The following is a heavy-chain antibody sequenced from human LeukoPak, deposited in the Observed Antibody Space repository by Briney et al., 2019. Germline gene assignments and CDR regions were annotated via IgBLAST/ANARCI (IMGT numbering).Heavy chain of an antibody. Sequence: GSLRLSCAASGFTFDDYGMSWVRQAPGKGLEWVSGINWSGGSTGYADSVKGRFTISRDGAKNSLYLQMNSLRAEDTALYYCARVQQMATIDAFDIWGQGTMVTVSS. V-gene: IGHV3-20*04. J-gene: IGHJ3*02. CDR2: INWSGGST. CDR3: ARVQQMATIDAFDI. CDR1: GFTFDDYG. D-gene: IGHD5-24*01.